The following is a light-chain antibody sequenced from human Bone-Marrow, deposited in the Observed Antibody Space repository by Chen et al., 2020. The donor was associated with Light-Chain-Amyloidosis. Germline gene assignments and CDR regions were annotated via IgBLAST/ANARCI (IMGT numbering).Light chain of an antibody. CDR2: EVT. CDR1: SSDVGGYNY. J-gene: IGLJ2*01. V-gene: IGLV2-8*01. Sequence: QSARTQPPPASGSPGQSVTPSCAGTSSDVGGYNYVSWYQQHPGKAPKLMIYEVTKRPSGVPDRFSGSKSGNTASLTVSGLQAEDEADYYCSSYGGSNNLLFGGGTKVTVL. CDR3: SSYGGSNNLL.